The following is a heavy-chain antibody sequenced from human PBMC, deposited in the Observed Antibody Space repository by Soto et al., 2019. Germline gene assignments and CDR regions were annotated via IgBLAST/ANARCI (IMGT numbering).Heavy chain of an antibody. D-gene: IGHD2-2*01. Sequence: GGSLRLSCVASGSTFRSYDMHWVRQVTGKGLEWVSAIGTTGDPYYPGSVKGRLTISRENVKNSLYLQMNSLRAEDTAVYYCARGMTYCSSASCHYGMDVWGQGTTVTVS. CDR3: ARGMTYCSSASCHYGMDV. CDR1: GSTFRSYD. J-gene: IGHJ6*02. V-gene: IGHV3-13*05. CDR2: IGTTGDP.